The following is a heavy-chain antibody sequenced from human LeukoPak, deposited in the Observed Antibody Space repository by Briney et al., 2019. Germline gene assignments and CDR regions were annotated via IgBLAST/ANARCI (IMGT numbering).Heavy chain of an antibody. CDR1: GFTFSSYS. CDR2: ISSSSSYI. Sequence: GGSLRLSCAASGFTFSSYSMNWVRQAPGKGLEWVSSISSSSSYIYCADSVKGRFTISRDNAKNSLYLQMNSLRAEDTAVYYCARGAAAANGDYWGQGTLVTVSS. D-gene: IGHD6-13*01. V-gene: IGHV3-21*01. J-gene: IGHJ4*02. CDR3: ARGAAAANGDY.